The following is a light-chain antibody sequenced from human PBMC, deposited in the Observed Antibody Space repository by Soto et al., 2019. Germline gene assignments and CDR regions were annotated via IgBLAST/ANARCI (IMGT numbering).Light chain of an antibody. J-gene: IGLJ2*01. CDR3: QTWGSGIRV. CDR2: LNSDGSH. CDR1: SGHSSYA. V-gene: IGLV4-69*01. Sequence: QSVLTQSPSASASLGASVKLTCTLSSGHSSYAIAWHQQQPEKGPRYLMKLNSDGSHSKGDGIPDRFSGSSSGAERYLAISVLQSEHEADYYCQTWGSGIRVFGGGTKLTV.